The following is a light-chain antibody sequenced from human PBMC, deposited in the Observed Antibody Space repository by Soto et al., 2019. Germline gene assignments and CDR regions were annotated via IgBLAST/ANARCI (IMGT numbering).Light chain of an antibody. Sequence: IQLTQSPSSLSESVGDRVTITCRTSQSISAYLNWYRQKPGQAPELLIYATSNLHSGVPSRFSGSGSVTEFTLTINSLQPEDLATYYCQQSHSSEYSFGQGTRLEIK. CDR3: QQSHSSEYS. CDR2: ATS. CDR1: QSISAY. J-gene: IGKJ2*01. V-gene: IGKV1-39*01.